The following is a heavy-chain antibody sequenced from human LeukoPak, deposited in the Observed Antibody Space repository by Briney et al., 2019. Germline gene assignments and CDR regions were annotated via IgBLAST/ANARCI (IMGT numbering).Heavy chain of an antibody. CDR2: ISASSSSI. CDR3: XXXXXXXXYREYGMDV. Sequence: PGGSLRLSCAASGFTFSSYSMHWVRQAPGKGLEWVSSISASSSSIYYADSVKGRFTISRDNAKNSLYLQMNSLRADDTAVFYXXXXXXXXXYREYGMDVWGQGTTVTVSS. V-gene: IGHV3-21*01. D-gene: IGHD1-26*01. CDR1: GFTFSSYS. J-gene: IGHJ6*02.